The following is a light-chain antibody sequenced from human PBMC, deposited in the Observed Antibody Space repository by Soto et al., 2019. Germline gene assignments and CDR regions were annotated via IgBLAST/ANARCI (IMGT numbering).Light chain of an antibody. CDR3: QTWGTGIVV. J-gene: IGLJ2*01. Sequence: QPVLTQSPSASASLGASVKLTCTLNSGHNNYAIAWHQQQPEKGPRFLMNLNSDGSHTKGDGIPDRFSGSSSGAERYLTISSLQSEDEADYYCQTWGTGIVVFGGGTKVTVL. CDR1: SGHNNYA. V-gene: IGLV4-69*01. CDR2: LNSDGSH.